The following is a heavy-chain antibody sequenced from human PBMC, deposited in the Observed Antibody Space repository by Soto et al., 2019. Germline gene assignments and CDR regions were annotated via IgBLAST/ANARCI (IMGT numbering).Heavy chain of an antibody. CDR2: ISAYNGNT. CDR3: ARVSSGWYFDY. D-gene: IGHD6-19*01. V-gene: IGHV1-18*01. J-gene: IGHJ4*02. CDR1: GYTFTSYA. Sequence: QVQLVQSGAEVKKPGASVKVSCKASGYTFTSYAFSWVRQAAGQGLEWMGWISAYNGNTNYAHNLQGRVTMTTDTSTSTAYMELRSLRSDDTAVYYCARVSSGWYFDYWGQGTLVIVSS.